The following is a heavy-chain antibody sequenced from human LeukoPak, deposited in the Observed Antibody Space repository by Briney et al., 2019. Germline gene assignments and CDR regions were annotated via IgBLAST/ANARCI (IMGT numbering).Heavy chain of an antibody. Sequence: PSETLSLTCTVSGVSISSYSWSWIRQPAGKGLDWIGEINHSGSTNYNPSLKSRVTISVDTSKNQFSLKLSSVTAADTAVYYCARVRYDYVWGSYHRWFDPWGQGTLVTVSS. J-gene: IGHJ5*02. CDR1: GVSISSYS. CDR2: INHSGST. D-gene: IGHD3-16*02. CDR3: ARVRYDYVWGSYHRWFDP. V-gene: IGHV4-59*12.